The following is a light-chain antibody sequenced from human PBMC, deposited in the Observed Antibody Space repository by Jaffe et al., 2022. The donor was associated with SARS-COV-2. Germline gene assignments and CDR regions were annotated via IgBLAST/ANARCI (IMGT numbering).Light chain of an antibody. Sequence: DIVMTQSPDSLAVSLGERATINCKSSQSALHSPNNRNYLAWYQQKPGQPPKLLIYWASTRESGVPDRFSGSGSGTDFTLTISSLQAEDVAVYYCYQYYTIPWTFGQGTKVEIK. CDR3: YQYYTIPWT. CDR1: QSALHSPNNRNY. V-gene: IGKV4-1*01. J-gene: IGKJ1*01. CDR2: WAS.